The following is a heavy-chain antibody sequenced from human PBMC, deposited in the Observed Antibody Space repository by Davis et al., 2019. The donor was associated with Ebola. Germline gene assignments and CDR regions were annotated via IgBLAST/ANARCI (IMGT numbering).Heavy chain of an antibody. CDR2: INSDGSST. CDR3: ASTDGQVVY. CDR1: GFSFSTYW. J-gene: IGHJ4*02. D-gene: IGHD2-8*02. V-gene: IGHV3-74*01. Sequence: PGGSLRLSCAASGFSFSTYWMDWVRQGPGKGLVWVSRINSDGSSTSYADSVKGRFTISRDNAKNTLYLQMNSLRAEDTAVYYCASTDGQVVYWGQGTRVTVSS.